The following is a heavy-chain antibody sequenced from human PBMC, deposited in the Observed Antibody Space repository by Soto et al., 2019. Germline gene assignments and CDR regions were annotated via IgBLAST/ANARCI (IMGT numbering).Heavy chain of an antibody. Sequence: EVQLVESGGGLVQPGGSLRLSCAASGFTVSSNYMSWVRQAPGKGLEWVSVIYSGGSTYYADSVKGRFTISRDNSKNTLYLQMNSLRAADTAVYHCARESELDGVVPASWGQGTLVTVSS. V-gene: IGHV3-66*01. CDR1: GFTVSSNY. CDR3: ARESELDGVVPAS. J-gene: IGHJ5*02. CDR2: IYSGGST. D-gene: IGHD2-2*01.